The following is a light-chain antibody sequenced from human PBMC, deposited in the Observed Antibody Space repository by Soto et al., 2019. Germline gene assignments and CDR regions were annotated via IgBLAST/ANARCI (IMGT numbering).Light chain of an antibody. CDR1: SSDVGGYNY. V-gene: IGLV2-14*01. CDR2: EVS. J-gene: IGLJ1*01. Sequence: QSALTQPASVSGSPGQSITLSCTGTSSDVGGYNYVSWYQQHPGKAPKLMIYEVSNRPSGISHRFSGSKSGNTASLTISGLRAEYEADYYCSSYTRQYTPSQVFGTGTKVTVL. CDR3: SSYTRQYTPSQV.